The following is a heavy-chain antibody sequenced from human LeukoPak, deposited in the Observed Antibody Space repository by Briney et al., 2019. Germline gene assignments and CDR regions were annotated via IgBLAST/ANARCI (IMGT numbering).Heavy chain of an antibody. D-gene: IGHD2-2*01. CDR2: INAASGNT. CDR1: GYTFTSYG. Sequence: ASVKVSCKASGYTFTSYGISWVRQAPGQRLEWMGWINAASGNTKYSQKFQGRVTITRDTSATTTYMELSSLRSEDTAVYYCARSWGSISHIGNWCDPWGQGTLVTVSS. V-gene: IGHV1-3*01. J-gene: IGHJ5*02. CDR3: ARSWGSISHIGNWCDP.